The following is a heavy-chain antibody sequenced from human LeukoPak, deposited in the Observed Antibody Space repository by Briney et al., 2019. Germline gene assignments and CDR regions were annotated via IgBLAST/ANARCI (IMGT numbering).Heavy chain of an antibody. CDR2: ISWNSGSI. D-gene: IGHD3-10*01. Sequence: GRSLRLSCAASGFTFDDYAMHWVRQAPGKGLEWVSGISWNSGSIGYADSVKGRFTISRDNAKNSLYLQMNSLRAEDTALYYCAKGGYYGSGSYYQLDYWGQGTLVTVSS. CDR3: AKGGYYGSGSYYQLDY. CDR1: GFTFDDYA. J-gene: IGHJ4*02. V-gene: IGHV3-9*01.